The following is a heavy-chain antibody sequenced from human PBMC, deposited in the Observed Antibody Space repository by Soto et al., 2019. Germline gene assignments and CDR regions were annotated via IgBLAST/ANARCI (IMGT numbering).Heavy chain of an antibody. CDR3: ASFMVVAATSIGYFDY. V-gene: IGHV3-23*01. Sequence: GGSLRLSCAASGFTFSSYAMSWVRQAPGKGLEWVSAISGSGGSTYYADSVKGRFTISRDNSKNTLYLQMNSLRAEDTAVYYCASFMVVAATSIGYFDYWGQGTLVTVSS. CDR2: ISGSGGST. CDR1: GFTFSSYA. D-gene: IGHD2-15*01. J-gene: IGHJ4*02.